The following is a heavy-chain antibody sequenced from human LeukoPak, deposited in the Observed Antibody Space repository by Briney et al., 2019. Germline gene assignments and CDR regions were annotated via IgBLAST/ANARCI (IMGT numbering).Heavy chain of an antibody. D-gene: IGHD4-17*01. CDR3: ARDRYGDYESCWFDP. Sequence: SETLSLTCTVSGGSISSSSYYWGWIRQPPGKGLEWIGSIYYSGSTYYNPSLKSRVTISVDTSKNQFSLKLSSVTAADTAVYHCARDRYGDYESCWFDPWGQGTLVTVSS. V-gene: IGHV4-39*07. CDR2: IYYSGST. J-gene: IGHJ5*02. CDR1: GGSISSSSYY.